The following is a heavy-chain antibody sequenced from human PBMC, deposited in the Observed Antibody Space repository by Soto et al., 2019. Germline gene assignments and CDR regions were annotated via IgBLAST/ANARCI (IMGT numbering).Heavy chain of an antibody. D-gene: IGHD6-13*01. CDR2: ISTYNGDT. CDR3: AREDYSASFDY. V-gene: IGHV1-18*04. J-gene: IGHJ4*02. CDR1: GYTFTNYG. Sequence: ASVKVSCKTSGYTFTNYGLTWVRQAPGQGLEWMGWISTYNGDTNYAQRLQGRVTMTTDTSTSTAFMELRGLRSDDTAVYYCAREDYSASFDYWGQGTLVTVSS.